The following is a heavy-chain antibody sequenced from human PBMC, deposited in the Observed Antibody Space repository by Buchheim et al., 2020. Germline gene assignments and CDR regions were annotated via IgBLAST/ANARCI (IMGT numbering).Heavy chain of an antibody. Sequence: EVQLLESGGGLVQPGGSLRLSCAASGFTFKNYAMSWVRQAPGKGLEWVSVISNSGGSTYYADSVKGRFTISRDNSKNTLLLQMNSLRAEDTAVYYCAKDWTSSPYYFDYWGQGTL. V-gene: IGHV3-23*01. CDR3: AKDWTSSPYYFDY. D-gene: IGHD6-13*01. CDR2: ISNSGGST. J-gene: IGHJ4*02. CDR1: GFTFKNYA.